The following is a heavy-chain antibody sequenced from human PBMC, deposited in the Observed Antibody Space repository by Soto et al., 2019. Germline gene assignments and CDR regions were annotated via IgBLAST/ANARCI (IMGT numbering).Heavy chain of an antibody. CDR3: AKTGLYGDYWMDV. Sequence: GGSLRLSCAASGFTFTDHYMTWIRQAPGKGLEWVSAISGSGGSTYYADSVKGRFTISRDNSKNTLYLQMNSLRAEDTAVYYCAKTGLYGDYWMDVWGKGTTVTVS. J-gene: IGHJ6*03. V-gene: IGHV3-23*01. CDR2: ISGSGGST. D-gene: IGHD3-16*02. CDR1: GFTFTDHY.